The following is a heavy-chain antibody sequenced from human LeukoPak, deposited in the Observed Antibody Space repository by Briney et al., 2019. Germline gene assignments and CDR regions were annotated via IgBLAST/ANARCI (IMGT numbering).Heavy chain of an antibody. CDR3: ARVTAGAYFDY. Sequence: GGSLRLSCAASGFTFSSYAMSWARQAPGKGLEWVSAISGSGGSTYYADSVKGRFTISRDNSKNTLYLQMNSLRAEDTAVYYCARVTAGAYFDYWGQGTLVTVSS. CDR1: GFTFSSYA. J-gene: IGHJ4*02. CDR2: ISGSGGST. D-gene: IGHD6-13*01. V-gene: IGHV3-23*01.